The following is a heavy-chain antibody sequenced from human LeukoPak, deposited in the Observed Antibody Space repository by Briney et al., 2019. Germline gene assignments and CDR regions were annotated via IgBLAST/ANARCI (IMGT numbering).Heavy chain of an antibody. CDR1: GGSFSGYY. CDR3: ARGRSMVGIVVVVAALRKNRFDP. J-gene: IGHJ5*02. D-gene: IGHD2-15*01. CDR2: INHSGST. V-gene: IGHV4-34*01. Sequence: SETLSLTCAVYGGSFSGYYWSWIRQPPGKGLEWIGKINHSGSTNYNPSLKSRVTISVDASKNQFSLKLSSVTAADTAVYYCARGRSMVGIVVVVAALRKNRFDPWGQGTLVTVSS.